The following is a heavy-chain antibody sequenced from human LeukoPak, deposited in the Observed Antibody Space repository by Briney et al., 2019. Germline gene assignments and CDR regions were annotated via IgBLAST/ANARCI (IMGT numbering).Heavy chain of an antibody. CDR1: GYTFSSYG. CDR3: ASAVGSTLGDS. Sequence: ASVKVSCKTSGYTFSSYGLSWVRQAPGQGLEWMGWISAYNGNTNYAQNFQGRVTMTTDTSTSTGYMALRSLRSDDTAVYYCASAVGSTLGDSWGQGTLVTVSS. V-gene: IGHV1-18*01. D-gene: IGHD1-26*01. CDR2: ISAYNGNT. J-gene: IGHJ4*02.